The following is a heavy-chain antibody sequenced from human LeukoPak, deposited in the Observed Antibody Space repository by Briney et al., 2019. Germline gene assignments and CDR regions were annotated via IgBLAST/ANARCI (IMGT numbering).Heavy chain of an antibody. CDR3: AKDGVSSWYGNHYFDY. V-gene: IGHV3-23*01. CDR1: GFTFSIYA. J-gene: IGHJ4*02. CDR2: ISGGGGTT. D-gene: IGHD6-13*01. Sequence: PGGSLRLSCAASGFTFSIYAMTWVRQAPGKGLEWVSVISGGGGTTYYADSVKGRFTISRDNAKNSLYLQMNSLRAEDTAVYCCAKDGVSSWYGNHYFDYWGQGTLVTVSS.